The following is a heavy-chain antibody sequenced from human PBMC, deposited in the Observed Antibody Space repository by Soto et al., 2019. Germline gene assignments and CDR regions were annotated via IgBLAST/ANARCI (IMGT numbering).Heavy chain of an antibody. D-gene: IGHD3-16*01. CDR2: ISGSGGRT. CDR1: GFTFSSYA. CDR3: AKNLNPYEVPPRDGFDI. J-gene: IGHJ3*02. Sequence: EVQLLESGGGLVQPGGSVRLSCEASGFTFSSYAMNWVRQAPGKGLEWVSGISGSGGRTYQADFVKGRFTISRDNSKKKMHLQMNSLRAEDTAVYFCAKNLNPYEVPPRDGFDIWGQGTVVTVSS. V-gene: IGHV3-23*01.